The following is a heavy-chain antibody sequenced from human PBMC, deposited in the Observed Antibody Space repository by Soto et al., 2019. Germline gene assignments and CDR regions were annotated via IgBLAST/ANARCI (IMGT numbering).Heavy chain of an antibody. CDR1: GFTFSDYG. CDR2: MSYAGSYK. CDR3: AKEMYPRTVLDSSSPWGDY. J-gene: IGHJ4*02. Sequence: GGSLRLSCAVSGFTFSDYGMHWVRQAPGKGLEWVAVMSYAGSYKYYADSVKGRFAISRDLSGNTLFLQMNSLRLEDTAVYFCAKEMYPRTVLDSSSPWGDYWGQGTLVTVSS. D-gene: IGHD6-6*01. V-gene: IGHV3-30*18.